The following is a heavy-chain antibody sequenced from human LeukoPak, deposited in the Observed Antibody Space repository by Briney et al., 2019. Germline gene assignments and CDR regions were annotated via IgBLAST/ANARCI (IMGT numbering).Heavy chain of an antibody. CDR1: GGSISSHY. D-gene: IGHD2/OR15-2a*01. CDR2: IFYTGST. V-gene: IGHV4-59*11. J-gene: IGHJ4*02. CDR3: ARSMGGDLTFDY. Sequence: LETLSLTCFVSGGSISSHYWTWIRQPPGKGLECIGDIFYTGSTTYSPSLKSRATISIETSKNQISLTLSSVTAADTAVYYCARSMGGDLTFDYWGQGALVTVSS.